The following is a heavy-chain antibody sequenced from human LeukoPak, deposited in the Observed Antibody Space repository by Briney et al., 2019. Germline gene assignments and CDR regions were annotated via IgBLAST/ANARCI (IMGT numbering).Heavy chain of an antibody. J-gene: IGHJ3*02. CDR3: ARGELAYYYGSGSYYGDAFDI. Sequence: GASVKVSCKASGGTFSSYAISCVRQAPGQGLEWMGGIIPIFGTANYAQKFQGRVTITADKSTSTAYMELSSLRSEDTAVYYCARGELAYYYGSGSYYGDAFDIWGQGTMVTVSS. CDR2: IIPIFGTA. V-gene: IGHV1-69*06. D-gene: IGHD3-10*01. CDR1: GGTFSSYA.